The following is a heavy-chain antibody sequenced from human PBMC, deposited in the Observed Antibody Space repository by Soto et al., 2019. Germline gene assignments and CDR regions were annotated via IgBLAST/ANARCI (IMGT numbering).Heavy chain of an antibody. J-gene: IGHJ5*02. CDR3: ARDPVPAAIWSFWFDP. CDR1: GFTFSYYY. CDR2: ISRSGTTI. V-gene: IGHV3-11*01. Sequence: GGSLRLSCAASGFTFSYYYMSWIRQAPGKGLEWVSYISRSGTTIYYADSVKGRFTISRDNANNSLYLQMNSLRAEDTAVYYCARDPVPAAIWSFWFDPWGQGTLVTVSS. D-gene: IGHD2-2*02.